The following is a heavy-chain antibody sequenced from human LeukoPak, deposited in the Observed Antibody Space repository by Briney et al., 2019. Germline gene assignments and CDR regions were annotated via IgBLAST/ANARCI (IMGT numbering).Heavy chain of an antibody. V-gene: IGHV4-59*01. J-gene: IGHJ3*02. D-gene: IGHD4-23*01. CDR3: ARERWFDI. Sequence: SETLSLTCTVSGGSISNYYWSWIRQPPGKGLEWIGYIYYSGSTNYNPSLKSRVTISVDTSKNQFSLKLSSVTAADTAVYYCARERWFDIWGQGIMVTVSS. CDR2: IYYSGST. CDR1: GGSISNYY.